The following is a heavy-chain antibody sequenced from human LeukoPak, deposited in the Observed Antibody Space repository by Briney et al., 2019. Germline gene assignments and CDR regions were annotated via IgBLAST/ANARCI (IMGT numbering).Heavy chain of an antibody. CDR3: AQKAPYSPGYSQD. CDR1: GGSITSYF. CDR2: IYHSGTT. J-gene: IGHJ1*01. Sequence: SETLSLTCTGSGGSITSYFWTWVRQPPGKGLEWIGYIYHSGTTNYNPSLKSRVTISVDTSKSQFSLRLSSVTAADTAVYYCAQKAPYSPGYSQDWGQGTLVTVSS. V-gene: IGHV4-59*01. D-gene: IGHD2-15*01.